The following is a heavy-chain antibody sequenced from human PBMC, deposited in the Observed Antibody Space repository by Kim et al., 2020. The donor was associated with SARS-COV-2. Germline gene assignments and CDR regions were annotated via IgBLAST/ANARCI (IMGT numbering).Heavy chain of an antibody. CDR3: VRLVVAAPFDF. J-gene: IGHJ4*02. Sequence: TSYADSVKGPFTIYRDSAKTTLYLQMNSLRAEDTAVYYCVRLVVAAPFDFWGQGTLVTVSS. CDR2: T. D-gene: IGHD2-15*01. V-gene: IGHV3-74*01.